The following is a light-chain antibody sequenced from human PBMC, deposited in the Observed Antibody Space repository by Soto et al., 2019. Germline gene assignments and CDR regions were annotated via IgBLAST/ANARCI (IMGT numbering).Light chain of an antibody. CDR2: KVF. Sequence: DVVMTQSPLSLPVTLGQPASISCRSGQSLVHYNGNTYLNWFQQRPGQSPRRLIYKVFNRDSGVPDRFSGNGSDTDFTLKINRVEAEDVGIYYCMQAAHWPHTFGQGTKLEIK. CDR1: QSLVHYNGNTY. CDR3: MQAAHWPHT. V-gene: IGKV2-30*02. J-gene: IGKJ2*01.